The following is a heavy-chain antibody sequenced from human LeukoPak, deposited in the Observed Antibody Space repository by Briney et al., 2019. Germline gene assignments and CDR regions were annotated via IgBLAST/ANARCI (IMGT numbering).Heavy chain of an antibody. Sequence: ASVTVSCKASGYTFTGYYMHWVRQAPGQGLEWMGWINPSSGGTNYAQKFQGWVTMTRDTSISTAYMELSRLRSDDTAVYYCAGSNHYYDSSGYPYAFDIWGQGTMVTVSA. D-gene: IGHD3-22*01. CDR1: GYTFTGYY. V-gene: IGHV1-2*04. CDR3: AGSNHYYDSSGYPYAFDI. J-gene: IGHJ3*02. CDR2: INPSSGGT.